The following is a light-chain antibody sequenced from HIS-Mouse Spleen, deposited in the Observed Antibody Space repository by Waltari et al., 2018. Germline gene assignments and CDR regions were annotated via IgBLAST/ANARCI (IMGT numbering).Light chain of an antibody. CDR3: SSYTSSSTYV. CDR1: SSYLCAYNY. V-gene: IGLV2-14*03. J-gene: IGLJ1*01. Sequence: HSALTQPASVSGSPVQSLTISCTGTSSYLCAYNYVSWYQQHPGKAPNLMIYDVSNRPSGVSTRFSGSKSGNTASLTISGLQAEDEADYYCSSYTSSSTYVFGTGTKVTVL. CDR2: DVS.